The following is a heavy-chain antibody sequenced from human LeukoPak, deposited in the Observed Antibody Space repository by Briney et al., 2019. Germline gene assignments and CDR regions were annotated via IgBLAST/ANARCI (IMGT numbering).Heavy chain of an antibody. J-gene: IGHJ4*02. Sequence: VQPGGSLRLSCAASGFTFSSYAMSWVRQAPGKGLEWVSAISGSGGSTYYADSVKGRFTISRDNAKNSLYLQMNSLRAEDTALYYCAKAEGSGWRPFAYWGQGTLVTVSS. CDR2: ISGSGGST. V-gene: IGHV3-23*01. CDR1: GFTFSSYA. D-gene: IGHD6-19*01. CDR3: AKAEGSGWRPFAY.